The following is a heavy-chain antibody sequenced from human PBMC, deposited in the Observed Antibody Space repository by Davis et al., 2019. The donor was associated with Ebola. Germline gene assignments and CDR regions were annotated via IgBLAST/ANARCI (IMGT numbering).Heavy chain of an antibody. J-gene: IGHJ4*02. V-gene: IGHV3-53*01. CDR2: IYSGGST. CDR3: ARDLYGDYVFDY. Sequence: ETLSLTCAVYGGSFSGYYMSWVRQAPGKGLEWVSVIYSGGSTYYADSVKGRFTISRDNSKNTLYLQMNSLRAEDTAVYYCARDLYGDYVFDYWGQGTLVTVSS. D-gene: IGHD4-17*01. CDR1: GGSFSGYY.